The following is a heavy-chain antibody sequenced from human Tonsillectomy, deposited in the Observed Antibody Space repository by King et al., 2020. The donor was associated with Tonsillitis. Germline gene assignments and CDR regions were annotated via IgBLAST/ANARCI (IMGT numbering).Heavy chain of an antibody. V-gene: IGHV3-11*01. CDR3: VRDNYYDSSGFDY. CDR1: GFTFSDYY. J-gene: IGHJ4*02. CDR2: ISSSGSTI. D-gene: IGHD3-22*01. Sequence: VQLVESGGGLVKPGGSLRLSCAASGFTFSDYYMSWIRQAPGKGREWVSYISSSGSTIYYADSVKGRFTISRDNAKNSLYLQMNSLRAEDTAVYDCVRDNYYDSSGFDYWGQGTLVPVSS.